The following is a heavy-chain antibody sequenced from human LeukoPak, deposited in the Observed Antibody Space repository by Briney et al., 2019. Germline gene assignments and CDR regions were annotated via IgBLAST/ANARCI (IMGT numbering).Heavy chain of an antibody. J-gene: IGHJ4*02. CDR3: AKVGLWFGELGGTFDY. D-gene: IGHD3-10*01. Sequence: GGSLRLSCAASGFTFSTYSMNWVRQAPGKGLEWVSYISGSSSTIYYADSVKGRFTISRDNAKNSLYLQMNSLRVEDTAVYYCAKVGLWFGELGGTFDYWGQGTPVTVSS. V-gene: IGHV3-48*01. CDR2: ISGSSSTI. CDR1: GFTFSTYS.